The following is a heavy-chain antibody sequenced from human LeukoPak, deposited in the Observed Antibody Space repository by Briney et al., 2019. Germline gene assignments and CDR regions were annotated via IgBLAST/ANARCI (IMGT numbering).Heavy chain of an antibody. J-gene: IGHJ4*02. CDR1: GFTFDDYG. CDR2: VNWNGGST. Sequence: RPGGSLRLSCAASGFTFDDYGMSWVRQAPGKGLKWVSGVNWNGGSTGYADSVKGRFTISRDNAKNSLYLQMNSLRAEDTAVYYCARDLLPPDCSGGSCLAFEGDYWGQGTLVTVSS. D-gene: IGHD2-15*01. V-gene: IGHV3-20*04. CDR3: ARDLLPPDCSGGSCLAFEGDY.